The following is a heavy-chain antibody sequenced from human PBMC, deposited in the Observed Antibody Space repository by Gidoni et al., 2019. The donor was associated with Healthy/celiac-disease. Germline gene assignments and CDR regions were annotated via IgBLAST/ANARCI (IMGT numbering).Heavy chain of an antibody. D-gene: IGHD2-15*01. Sequence: EVQLVESGGGLVKPGGSLRLSCAASGFTFCSYSMNWVRQPPGKGLEWVSSISSSSTYIYYADSVKGRFTISRDNAKNSLYLQMNSLRAEDTAVYYCATDIVVVVAAASAHWGQGTLVTVSS. V-gene: IGHV3-21*01. J-gene: IGHJ1*01. CDR3: ATDIVVVVAAASAH. CDR2: ISSSSTYI. CDR1: GFTFCSYS.